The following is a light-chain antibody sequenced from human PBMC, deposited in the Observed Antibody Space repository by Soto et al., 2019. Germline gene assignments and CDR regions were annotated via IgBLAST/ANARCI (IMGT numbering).Light chain of an antibody. V-gene: IGLV2-14*01. CDR3: SSYTSSSTLV. CDR2: DVS. J-gene: IGLJ1*01. Sequence: QSALTQPASVSGYPGQSSTISCTGTSSDVGGYNYVSWYQQHPGKAPKLMIYDVSNRPSGVSNRFSGSKSGNTASLTISGLHAEDEADYYCSSYTSSSTLVFGTRTKLTVL. CDR1: SSDVGGYNY.